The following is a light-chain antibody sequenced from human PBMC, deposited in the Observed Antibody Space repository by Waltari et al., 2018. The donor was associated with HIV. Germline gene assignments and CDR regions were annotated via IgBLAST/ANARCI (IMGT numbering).Light chain of an antibody. J-gene: IGLJ2*01. V-gene: IGLV1-44*01. CDR2: SNN. CDR3: ATWDDSLNNVV. CDR1: SSNIEYYT. Sequence: QSVLTQSPSASGTPGQRVTISCSGSSSNIEYYTVNWYQVLPGTAPKLLIHSNNLRPSGVPDRVSGSKSGTSASLAISGLQSEDEADYYCATWDDSLNNVVFGGGTKLTVL.